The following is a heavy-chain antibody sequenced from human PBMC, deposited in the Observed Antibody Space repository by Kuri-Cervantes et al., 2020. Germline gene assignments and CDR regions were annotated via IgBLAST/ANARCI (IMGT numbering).Heavy chain of an antibody. Sequence: ASVKVSCKASGFPFSSHHINWVRQTTGHGLEWMGWINPNSGGTNYAQKFQGRVTMTRDTSISTAYMELSRLRSDDTAVYYCARELDYYDSSGYAHWGQGTLVTVSS. CDR2: INPNSGGT. J-gene: IGHJ4*02. CDR3: ARELDYYDSSGYAH. D-gene: IGHD3-22*01. CDR1: GFPFSSHH. V-gene: IGHV1-2*02.